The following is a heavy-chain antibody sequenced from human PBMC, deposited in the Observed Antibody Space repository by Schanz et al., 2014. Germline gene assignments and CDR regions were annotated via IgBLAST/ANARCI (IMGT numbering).Heavy chain of an antibody. V-gene: IGHV7-4-1*02. D-gene: IGHD6-19*01. J-gene: IGHJ4*02. CDR2: INTNNGDP. CDR1: GYTFPNYG. Sequence: QVQLVQSGSELKKPGASVKVSCKASGYTFPNYGINWVRQAPGQGLEWMGWINTNNGDPTYAQGFTGRFVFSLDTSVSTAYLQISSLKAEDTAAYYCTTETIAMAGTFSIWGQGTLVTVSS. CDR3: TTETIAMAGTFSI.